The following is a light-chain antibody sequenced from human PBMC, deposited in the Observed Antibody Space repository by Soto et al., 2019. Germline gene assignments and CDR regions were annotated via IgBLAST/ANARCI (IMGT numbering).Light chain of an antibody. CDR2: GAS. Sequence: EIVMTQSPATLSLSPGERATLSCRASRSVSTKLVWYQHKPGQPPRLLISGASARATGIPDRFSGSGSETEFTLTIASLQSEDFAVYYCQQSDNWPPTFGQGTKVEIK. J-gene: IGKJ1*01. V-gene: IGKV3-15*01. CDR3: QQSDNWPPT. CDR1: RSVSTK.